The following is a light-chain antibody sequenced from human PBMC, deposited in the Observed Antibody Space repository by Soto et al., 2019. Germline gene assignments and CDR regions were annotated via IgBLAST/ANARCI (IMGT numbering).Light chain of an antibody. CDR1: QSVSSN. CDR3: QQYEHLPPWT. Sequence: EIVMTQSPATLSVSPGERATLSCRASQSVSSNLAWYLQKPGQPPRLLIYGASTRATGIPARFSGGGSGTEFTLTINGLQSEDFSVYYCQQYEHLPPWTFGQGTTVDIK. J-gene: IGKJ1*01. CDR2: GAS. V-gene: IGKV3-15*01.